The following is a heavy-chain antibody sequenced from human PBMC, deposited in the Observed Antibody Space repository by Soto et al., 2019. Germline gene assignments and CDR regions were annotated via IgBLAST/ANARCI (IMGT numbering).Heavy chain of an antibody. CDR2: VYHSGAP. Sequence: QVQLLESGPGLVRPSWTLALTCAVSGDSIIGTGWWSWVRQSPGKGLEWIGAVYHSGAPNYNPSLKGRVTISVDTSRNQFSLNLGSVTAADTAVYYFVRNGYYGLDVWGQGTTVTVSS. CDR3: VRNGYYGLDV. J-gene: IGHJ6*02. V-gene: IGHV4-4*02. D-gene: IGHD3-22*01. CDR1: GDSIIGTGW.